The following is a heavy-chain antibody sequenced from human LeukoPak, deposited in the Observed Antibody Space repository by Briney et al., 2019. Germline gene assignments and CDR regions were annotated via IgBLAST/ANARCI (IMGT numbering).Heavy chain of an antibody. CDR3: ARDVGGPRRIYYDSSGYLH. V-gene: IGHV3-30*04. Sequence: GGSLRLSCAASGFTFSSYAMHWVRQAPGKGLEWVAVISYDGSNKYYADSVKGRFTISRDNSKNTLYLQMNSLRAEDTAVYYCARDVGGPRRIYYDSSGYLHWGQGTLVTVSS. D-gene: IGHD3-22*01. CDR2: ISYDGSNK. CDR1: GFTFSSYA. J-gene: IGHJ4*02.